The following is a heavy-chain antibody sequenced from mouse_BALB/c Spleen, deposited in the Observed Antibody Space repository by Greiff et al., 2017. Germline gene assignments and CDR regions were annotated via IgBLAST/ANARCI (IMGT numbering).Heavy chain of an antibody. CDR3: ARASTMITRFDY. Sequence: EVKVEESGGGLVKPGGSLKLSCAASGFTFSSYAMSWVRQTPEKRLEWVASISSGGSTYYPDSVKGRFTISRDNARNILYLQMSSLRSEDTAMYYCARASTMITRFDYWGQGTTLTVSS. J-gene: IGHJ2*01. V-gene: IGHV5-6-5*01. CDR2: ISSGGST. D-gene: IGHD2-4*01. CDR1: GFTFSSYA.